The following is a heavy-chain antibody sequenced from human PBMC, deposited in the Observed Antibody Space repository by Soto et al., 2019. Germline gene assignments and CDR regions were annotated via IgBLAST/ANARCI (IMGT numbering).Heavy chain of an antibody. J-gene: IGHJ3*01. CDR3: ATWHEREHAFDV. V-gene: IGHV3-53*01. Sequence: DVQLVESGGCLIQPGESLRLSCAAFGLTISGKTYVAWVRQAPGKGLEWVSALYDVDGSFYADSVTGRFTTSSDSSKTTVYLQMNDLRPDDTAVYYCATWHEREHAFDVWGQGTTVTISS. CDR1: GLTISGKTY. CDR2: LYDVDGS. D-gene: IGHD1-1*01.